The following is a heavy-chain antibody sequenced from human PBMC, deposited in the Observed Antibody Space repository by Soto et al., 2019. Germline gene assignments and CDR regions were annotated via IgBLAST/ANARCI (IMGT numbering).Heavy chain of an antibody. CDR3: ARAQQPTRGPPRQLEPLYYFDY. D-gene: IGHD6-13*01. CDR2: IYYSGST. CDR1: GGSISSGGYY. V-gene: IGHV4-31*03. Sequence: SETLSLTCTVSGGSISSGGYYWSWIRQHPGKGLEWIGYIYYSGSTYYNPSLKSRVTISVDTSKNQFSLKLSSVTAADTAVYYCARAQQPTRGPPRQLEPLYYFDYWGQGTLVTV. J-gene: IGHJ4*02.